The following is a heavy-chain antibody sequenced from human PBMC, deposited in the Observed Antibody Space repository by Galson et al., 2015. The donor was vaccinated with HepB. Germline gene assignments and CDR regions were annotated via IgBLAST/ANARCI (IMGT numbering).Heavy chain of an antibody. CDR1: GYSFNTYW. V-gene: IGHV5-51*01. CDR3: ARAARAEFWSGYYSPHPLDC. CDR2: TYPSDSDT. J-gene: IGHJ4*01. Sequence: QSGAEVKKPGESLKISCKGSGYSFNTYWIYWVRQMPGKGLEWLGITYPSDSDTRYSPSFQGQVTISTDKSISTAYLQWSSLKASDTAIYYCARAARAEFWSGYYSPHPLDCWGHGTLVTVSS. D-gene: IGHD3-3*01.